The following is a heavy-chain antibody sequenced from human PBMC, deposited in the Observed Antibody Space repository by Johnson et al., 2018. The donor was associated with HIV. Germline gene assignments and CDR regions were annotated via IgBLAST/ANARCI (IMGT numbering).Heavy chain of an antibody. D-gene: IGHD2-15*01. V-gene: IGHV3-13*01. Sequence: VQLVESGGGLVQPGGSLRLSCAASGFTFSTYGIHWVRQAPGKGLEWVAFIRSDGDTYYPGSVKGRFTVSREDAKNSLYLQMNSLRAEDTALYYCARAVCRGGRCYSHDAFDIWGQGTMVTVSS. CDR3: ARAVCRGGRCYSHDAFDI. J-gene: IGHJ3*02. CDR1: GFTFSTYG. CDR2: IRSDGDT.